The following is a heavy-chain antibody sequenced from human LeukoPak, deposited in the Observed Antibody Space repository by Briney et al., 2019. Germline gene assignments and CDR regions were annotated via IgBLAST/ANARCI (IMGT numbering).Heavy chain of an antibody. V-gene: IGHV4-61*02. J-gene: IGHJ4*02. CDR3: ARVLRGYSYGYDY. Sequence: SETLSLTCTVSGGSISSGSYYWSCIRQPGGKGLEWIGRIYTSGSTNYNPSLKSLLTISVDTSNNQFSLKLSGVTDTDTAVYYCARVLRGYSYGYDYWGQGTLVTVSS. D-gene: IGHD5-18*01. CDR2: IYTSGST. CDR1: GGSISSGSYY.